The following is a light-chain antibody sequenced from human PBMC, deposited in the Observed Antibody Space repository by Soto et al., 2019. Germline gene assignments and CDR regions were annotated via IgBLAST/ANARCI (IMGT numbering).Light chain of an antibody. CDR3: HQLDSYPIT. V-gene: IGKV1-9*01. J-gene: IGKJ5*01. Sequence: DIQLTQSPSFLSASVGDRVTITCRASQGISSFLAWYQEKPGEAPKLLIYDASTLQSGVPSRFSGSGSGTEFTLTISSLQPEDFATYYCHQLDSYPITFGQGTRLEIK. CDR2: DAS. CDR1: QGISSF.